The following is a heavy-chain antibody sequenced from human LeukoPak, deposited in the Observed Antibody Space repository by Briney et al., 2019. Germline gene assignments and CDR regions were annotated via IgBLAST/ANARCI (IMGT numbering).Heavy chain of an antibody. D-gene: IGHD6-13*01. CDR1: GYSFVGYG. CDR3: AREHSSSWDQFDY. Sequence: GASVTVSCTASGYSFVGYGITWVRQAPGQGLEWMGWFNPENGNTNYAQKVQGRVTMTADTSTSTSYMELRSLRSDDTAVYYCAREHSSSWDQFDYWGQGTLVTVSS. J-gene: IGHJ4*02. V-gene: IGHV1-18*01. CDR2: FNPENGNT.